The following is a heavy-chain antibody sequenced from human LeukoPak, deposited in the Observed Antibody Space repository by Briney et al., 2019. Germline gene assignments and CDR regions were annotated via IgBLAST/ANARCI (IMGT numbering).Heavy chain of an antibody. CDR2: IYYSGST. D-gene: IGHD1-20*01. CDR1: GVSISNSNYY. V-gene: IGHV4-39*01. J-gene: IGHJ6*03. Sequence: SETLSLTCTVSGVSISNSNYYWVWIRPPPGKGREWFGSIYYSGSTYYDPSLNGRVTISVDTSKNQFSLKLSSVTAADTAVYYCARHSNTDTWNCYYMDVWGKGTTVTVSS. CDR3: ARHSNTDTWNCYYMDV.